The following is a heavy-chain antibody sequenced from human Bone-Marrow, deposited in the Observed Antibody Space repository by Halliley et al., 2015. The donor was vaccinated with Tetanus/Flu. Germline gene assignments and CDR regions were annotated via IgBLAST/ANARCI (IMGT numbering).Heavy chain of an antibody. CDR2: ISYDGTNR. J-gene: IGHJ6*02. V-gene: IGHV3-30*18. CDR1: GFSFNGYG. CDR3: AKERIEHYYYYYGMDV. Sequence: SLRLSCAAFGFSFNGYGMNWVRQAPGKGLDWVAIISYDGTNRYYGDSVKGRFTISRDNSKNTLYLQMKSLRPEDTAVYYCAKERIEHYYYYYGMDVWGQGTTVTVSS.